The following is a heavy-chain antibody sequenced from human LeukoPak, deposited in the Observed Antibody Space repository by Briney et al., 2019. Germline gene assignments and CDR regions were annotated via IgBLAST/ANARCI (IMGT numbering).Heavy chain of an antibody. Sequence: ASMKVSCKASGYTFTGYYMHWVRQAPGQGLEWMGWINPNSGGTNYAQKFQGRVTMTRDTSISTAYMELSRLRSDDTAVYYCARVRTTVTNYYYYGMDVWGQGTTVTVSS. CDR2: INPNSGGT. D-gene: IGHD4-17*01. J-gene: IGHJ6*02. CDR1: GYTFTGYY. CDR3: ARVRTTVTNYYYYGMDV. V-gene: IGHV1-2*02.